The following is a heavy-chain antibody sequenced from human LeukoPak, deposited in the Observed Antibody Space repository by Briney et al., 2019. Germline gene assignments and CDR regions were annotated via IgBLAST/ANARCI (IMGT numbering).Heavy chain of an antibody. CDR2: VYYTGDT. D-gene: IGHD5-18*01. CDR1: GGSISSSTYS. CDR3: ARRGYSYGSLDY. J-gene: IGHJ4*02. V-gene: IGHV4-39*02. Sequence: KPSETLSLTCSVSGGSISSSTYSWGWIRQPPGKGLEWIGGVYYTGDTYYGPSLRSRVTISVDTSKNHFSLNLTSLTAADTAVYYCARRGYSYGSLDYWGQGTLVTVSS.